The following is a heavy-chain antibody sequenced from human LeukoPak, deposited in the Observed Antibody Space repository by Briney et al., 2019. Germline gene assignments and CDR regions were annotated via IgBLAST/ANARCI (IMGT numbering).Heavy chain of an antibody. V-gene: IGHV1-46*01. D-gene: IGHD5-18*01. Sequence: ASVKVSCKASGYIFTSYYMHWVRQAPEQGLEWMGIINPDGGSTSYAQKFQGGVTMTRDTSTSTVSMELSSLRSEDTAVYYCARGGNWLPFDYRGQGTLVTVSS. CDR2: INPDGGST. J-gene: IGHJ4*02. CDR1: GYIFTSYY. CDR3: ARGGNWLPFDY.